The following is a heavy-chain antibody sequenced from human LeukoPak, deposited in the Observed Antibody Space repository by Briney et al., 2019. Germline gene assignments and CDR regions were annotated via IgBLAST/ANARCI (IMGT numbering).Heavy chain of an antibody. J-gene: IGHJ4*02. Sequence: ASVKVSCKASGYTFTGYYIHWVRQAPGQGPEWMGCIHPRDSSTTYAQKFQGRVTLTSDASINTACLELTRLTSDDTAIYYCARDLRDWNLWAQGTLVTVSS. CDR1: GYTFTGYY. CDR2: IHPRDSST. CDR3: ARDLRDWNL. V-gene: IGHV1-2*02. D-gene: IGHD1-7*01.